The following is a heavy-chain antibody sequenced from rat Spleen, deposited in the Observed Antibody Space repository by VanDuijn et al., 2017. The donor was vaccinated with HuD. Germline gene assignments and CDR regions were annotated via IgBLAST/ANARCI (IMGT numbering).Heavy chain of an antibody. Sequence: VQLKESGPGLVQPSQTLSLTCTVSGFSLTDYSVNWVRQPPGKGLEWIGAIWSGRGTDYNSALKSRLSISRDTSKSQVILKMNSLQTEDTAMYFCARYAYGYNLNWFAYWGQGTLVTVSS. V-gene: IGHV2-15*01. J-gene: IGHJ3*01. CDR1: GFSLTDYS. D-gene: IGHD1-9*01. CDR3: ARYAYGYNLNWFAY. CDR2: IWSGRGT.